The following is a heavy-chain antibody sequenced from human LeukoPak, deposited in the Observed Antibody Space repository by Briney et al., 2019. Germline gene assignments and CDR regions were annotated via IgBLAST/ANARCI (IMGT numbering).Heavy chain of an antibody. Sequence: EASVKVSCKASGGTFSSYAISWVRQAPGQGLEWMGGIIPIFGTANYAQKFQGRVTITADKSTSTAYMELSSLRSEDTAVYHCARGGDRYSSSWSLYWGQGTLVTVSS. CDR1: GGTFSSYA. CDR3: ARGGDRYSSSWSLY. V-gene: IGHV1-69*06. D-gene: IGHD6-13*01. J-gene: IGHJ4*02. CDR2: IIPIFGTA.